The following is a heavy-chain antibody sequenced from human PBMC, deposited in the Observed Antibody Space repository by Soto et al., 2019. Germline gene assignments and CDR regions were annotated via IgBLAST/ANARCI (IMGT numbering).Heavy chain of an antibody. CDR3: AGESSGNYLSSVDY. J-gene: IGHJ4*02. D-gene: IGHD1-26*01. CDR2: IHHSGST. V-gene: IGHV4-38-2*02. CDR1: GYSISSGYY. Sequence: SETLSLTCAVSGYSISSGYYWGWIRQPPGKGLEWIASIHHSGSTYYTPSLKSRVTISVDTSRNQFSLKLSSVTAADTAVYYCAGESSGNYLSSVDYWGQGTLVTVSS.